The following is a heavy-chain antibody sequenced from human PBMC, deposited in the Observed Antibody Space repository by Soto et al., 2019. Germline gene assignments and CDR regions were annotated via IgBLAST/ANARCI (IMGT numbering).Heavy chain of an antibody. CDR3: ARHHFYCTGGSCYLQAYHYYGLDV. CDR2: INHSGST. J-gene: IGHJ6*02. CDR1: GGSFSGYY. Sequence: SETLSLTCAVYGGSFSGYYCTWIRQPPGKGLEWIGEINHSGSTNYNPSLESRVTISVDPSKNQFSLKLSSVTAADTAVYYCARHHFYCTGGSCYLQAYHYYGLDVWGQGTTVTVSS. V-gene: IGHV4-34*01. D-gene: IGHD2-15*01.